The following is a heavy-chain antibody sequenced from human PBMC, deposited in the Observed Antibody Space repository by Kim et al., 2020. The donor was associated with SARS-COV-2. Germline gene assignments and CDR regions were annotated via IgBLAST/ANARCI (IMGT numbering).Heavy chain of an antibody. CDR1: GFTFSSYG. D-gene: IGHD5-12*01. CDR3: TRGPQMATMEGTAYYFDY. CDR2: IWYDGSNK. V-gene: IGHV3-33*01. Sequence: GGSLRLSCAASGFTFSSYGMHWVRQAPGKGLEWVAVIWYDGSNKYYADSVKGRFTISRDNSKNTLYLQMNSLRAEDTAVYYCTRGPQMATMEGTAYYFDYWGQGTLVTVSS. J-gene: IGHJ4*02.